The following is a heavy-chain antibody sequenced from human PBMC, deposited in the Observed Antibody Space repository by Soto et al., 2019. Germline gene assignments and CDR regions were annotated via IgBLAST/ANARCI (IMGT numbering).Heavy chain of an antibody. D-gene: IGHD6-19*01. Sequence: EVQLVESGGGLVQPGGSLRLSCAASGFTFSSYSMNWVRQAPGKGLEWVSYISSSSSTIYYEASVKGRFTISRDNAKNSLDLQMNSLRDEDTAVYYCALHGYSSGWYYYGLDVWGQGTTVTVSS. CDR1: GFTFSSYS. CDR3: ALHGYSSGWYYYGLDV. J-gene: IGHJ6*02. V-gene: IGHV3-48*02. CDR2: ISSSSSTI.